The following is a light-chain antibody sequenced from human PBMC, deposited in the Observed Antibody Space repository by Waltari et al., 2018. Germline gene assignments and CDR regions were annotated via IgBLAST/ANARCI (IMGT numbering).Light chain of an antibody. Sequence: DIVMTQSPDSLAVSLGERATINCNSSQTVLYSSNNKNYLSCYQKKSGQPPKLLISWASARESGVPDRFRGSGSGTDFTLTISSLQAEDVAVYFCQQYYSNSLTFGGGTRVEIK. CDR2: WAS. V-gene: IGKV4-1*01. CDR1: QTVLYSSNNKNY. J-gene: IGKJ4*01. CDR3: QQYYSNSLT.